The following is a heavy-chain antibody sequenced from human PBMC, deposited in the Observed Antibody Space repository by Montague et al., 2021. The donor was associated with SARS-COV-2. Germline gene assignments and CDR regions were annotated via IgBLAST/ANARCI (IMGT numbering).Heavy chain of an antibody. CDR3: ARGLGCSGGRCYGDWLDP. CDR1: GVSIGSNNW. J-gene: IGHJ5*02. V-gene: IGHV4-4*02. Sequence: SETLYLTCAVSGVSIGSNNWWSWVRQPPGKGLEWIGEIYHSGSTNYNPSLKSRVTISVDKSKNQFSLKMSSVTAADTAVFYCARGLGCSGGRCYGDWLDPWGQGTLVTVSS. CDR2: IYHSGST. D-gene: IGHD2-15*01.